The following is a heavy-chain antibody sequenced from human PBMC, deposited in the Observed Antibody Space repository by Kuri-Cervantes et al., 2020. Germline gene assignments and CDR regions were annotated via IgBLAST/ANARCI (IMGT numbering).Heavy chain of an antibody. CDR3: AKDGHSGWAYYSDY. CDR1: GFTFSSYG. V-gene: IGHV3-30*18. CDR2: ISYDGSNK. J-gene: IGHJ4*02. D-gene: IGHD6-19*01. Sequence: GESLKISCAASGFTFSSYGMHWVRQAPGKGLEWVAVISYDGSNKYYADSVKGRFTISRDNAKNSLYLQMNSLRAEDTALYYCAKDGHSGWAYYSDYWGQGTLVTVSS.